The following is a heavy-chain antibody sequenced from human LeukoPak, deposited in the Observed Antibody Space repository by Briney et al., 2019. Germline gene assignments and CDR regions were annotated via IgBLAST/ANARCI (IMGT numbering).Heavy chain of an antibody. CDR3: ARAGAYSSSRNWFDP. CDR1: GFTFSSYG. CDR2: IWYDGSNK. V-gene: IGHV3-33*01. Sequence: PGGSLRLSCAASGFTFSSYGMHWVRQAPGKGLEWVAVIWYDGSNKYYADSVKGRFTISRDNSKNTLYLQMNSLRAENTAEYYCARAGAYSSSRNWFDPWGQGTLVTVSS. D-gene: IGHD6-13*01. J-gene: IGHJ5*02.